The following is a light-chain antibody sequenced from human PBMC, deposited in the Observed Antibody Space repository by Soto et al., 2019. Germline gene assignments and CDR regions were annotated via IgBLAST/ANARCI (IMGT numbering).Light chain of an antibody. CDR3: SSYTSSSTLHV. J-gene: IGLJ1*01. V-gene: IGLV2-14*01. Sequence: QSALTQPASVSGSPGQSITISCTGTSSDVGGYNYVSWYQQHPDKAPKLMIYDVSNRPSGVSNRFSGSKSGNTASLPISGLQAVDEADYYCSSYTSSSTLHVFGTGTKLTVL. CDR2: DVS. CDR1: SSDVGGYNY.